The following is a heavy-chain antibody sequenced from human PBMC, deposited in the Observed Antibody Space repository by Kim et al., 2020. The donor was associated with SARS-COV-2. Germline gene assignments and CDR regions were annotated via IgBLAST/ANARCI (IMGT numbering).Heavy chain of an antibody. CDR2: ISSSSSYI. J-gene: IGHJ4*02. D-gene: IGHD6-13*01. Sequence: GGSLRLSCAASGFTFSSYSMNWVRQAPGKGLEWVSSISSSSSYIYYADSVKGRFTISRDNAKNSLYLQMNSLRAEDTAVYYCARVGIYSSSWYVSDYWGQGTLVTVSS. V-gene: IGHV3-21*01. CDR3: ARVGIYSSSWYVSDY. CDR1: GFTFSSYS.